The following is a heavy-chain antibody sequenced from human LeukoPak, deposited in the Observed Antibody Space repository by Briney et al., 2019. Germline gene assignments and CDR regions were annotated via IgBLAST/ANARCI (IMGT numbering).Heavy chain of an antibody. Sequence: QSGGSLRLSCAASGFTFSSYGMHWVRQAPGKGLEWVAVIWYDGSNKYYADSVKGRSTISRDNSKNTLYLQMNSLRAEDTAVYYCAKEGVYSSSSKGIAVAGTDYWGQGTLVTVSS. D-gene: IGHD6-19*01. CDR1: GFTFSSYG. CDR3: AKEGVYSSSSKGIAVAGTDY. J-gene: IGHJ4*02. CDR2: IWYDGSNK. V-gene: IGHV3-33*06.